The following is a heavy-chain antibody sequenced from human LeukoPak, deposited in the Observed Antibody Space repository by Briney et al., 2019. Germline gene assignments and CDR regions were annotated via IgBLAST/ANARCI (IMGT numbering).Heavy chain of an antibody. V-gene: IGHV4-4*07. D-gene: IGHD2-15*01. CDR2: IYTSGST. CDR3: AREGYCSGGSCYNYYYYMDV. Sequence: SETLSLTCTVSGGSISSYYWSWIRQPAGKGLEWIGRIYTSGSTNYNPSLKSRVTMSVDTSKNQFSLKLSSVTAADTAVYYCAREGYCSGGSCYNYYYYMDVWGKGTTVTVSS. CDR1: GGSISSYY. J-gene: IGHJ6*03.